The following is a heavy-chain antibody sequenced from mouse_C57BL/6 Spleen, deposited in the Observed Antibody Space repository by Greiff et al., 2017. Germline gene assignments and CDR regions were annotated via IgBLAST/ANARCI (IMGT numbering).Heavy chain of an antibody. J-gene: IGHJ4*01. Sequence: EVQGVESGGGLVKPGGSLKLSCEASGFTFSSYTMSWVRQTPEKRLEWVATISGGGGHTYYPDSVKGRDTISRDNAKNTLYLQMGSLRSEDTALYYCAIQRGNYVDDAMDYWGQGTSVTVSS. CDR2: ISGGGGHT. CDR1: GFTFSSYT. CDR3: AIQRGNYVDDAMDY. D-gene: IGHD2-1*01. V-gene: IGHV5-9*01.